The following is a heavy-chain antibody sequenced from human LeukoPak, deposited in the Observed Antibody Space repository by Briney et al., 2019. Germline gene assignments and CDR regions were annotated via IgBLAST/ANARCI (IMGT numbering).Heavy chain of an antibody. J-gene: IGHJ4*02. Sequence: PGGSLRLSCAASGFTFSLYAMHWVRQAPGKGLEYVSAINNNGDRTYYGNSVKDRFIIFRDNSKNTLYLQMGSLRPEDMGVYYCVREERGLAIGHWGQGTLVTVSS. D-gene: IGHD2-2*03. CDR3: VREERGLAIGH. CDR1: GFTFSLYA. CDR2: INNNGDRT. V-gene: IGHV3-64*01.